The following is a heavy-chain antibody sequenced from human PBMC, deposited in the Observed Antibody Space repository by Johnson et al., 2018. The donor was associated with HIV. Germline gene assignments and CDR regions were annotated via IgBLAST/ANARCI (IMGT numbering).Heavy chain of an antibody. D-gene: IGHD1-26*01. Sequence: VQLVESGGGLVQPGGSLRLSCAASGFTFSSYDMHWVRQATGKGLEWVSAIGTAGDTYYPGSVKGRFTISRENAKNSLYLQMNSLRAEDTAVYYCARDRTSQRWELLPDDAFDIWGQGTMVTVSS. CDR2: IGTAGDT. CDR3: ARDRTSQRWELLPDDAFDI. CDR1: GFTFSSYD. J-gene: IGHJ3*02. V-gene: IGHV3-13*01.